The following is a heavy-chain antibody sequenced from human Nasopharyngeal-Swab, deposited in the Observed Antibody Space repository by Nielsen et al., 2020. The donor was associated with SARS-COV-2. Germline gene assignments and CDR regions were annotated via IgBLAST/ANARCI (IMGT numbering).Heavy chain of an antibody. D-gene: IGHD3-3*01. Sequence: ASVKVSCKASGYTFTSYCNSWVRQAPGQALEWMGWISAYNGNTNYAQKLQGRVTMTTDTSTSTAYMELRSLRSDDTAVYYCARAPDYDFWSGIYYYYYYYMDVWGKGTTVTVSS. CDR2: ISAYNGNT. CDR3: ARAPDYDFWSGIYYYYYYYMDV. V-gene: IGHV1-18*04. J-gene: IGHJ6*03. CDR1: GYTFTSYC.